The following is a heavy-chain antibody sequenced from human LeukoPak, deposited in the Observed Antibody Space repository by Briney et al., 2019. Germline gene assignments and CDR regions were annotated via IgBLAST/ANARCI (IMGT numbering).Heavy chain of an antibody. CDR3: AKDPPPYSSGWVDNPSDY. V-gene: IGHV3-23*01. CDR2: ISGSGGST. CDR1: GFTFSSYG. D-gene: IGHD6-19*01. J-gene: IGHJ4*02. Sequence: PGGTLRLSCAASGFTFSSYGMSWVRQAPGKGLEWVSAISGSGGSTYYADSVKGRFTISRDNSKNTLYLQMNSLRAEDTAVYYCAKDPPPYSSGWVDNPSDYWGQGTLVTVSS.